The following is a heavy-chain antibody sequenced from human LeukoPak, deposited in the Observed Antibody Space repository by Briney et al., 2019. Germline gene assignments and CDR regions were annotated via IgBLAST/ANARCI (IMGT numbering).Heavy chain of an antibody. CDR3: ARDFERITIFGVVTNNWFDP. J-gene: IGHJ5*02. CDR1: GYTFTGYY. V-gene: IGHV1-2*02. D-gene: IGHD3-3*01. Sequence: AASVKVSCKASGYTFTGYYMHWVRQAPGQGLEWMGWINPNSGGTNYAQKFQGRVTMTRDTSISTAYMELSRLRSDDTAVYYCARDFERITIFGVVTNNWFDPWGRGTLVTVSS. CDR2: INPNSGGT.